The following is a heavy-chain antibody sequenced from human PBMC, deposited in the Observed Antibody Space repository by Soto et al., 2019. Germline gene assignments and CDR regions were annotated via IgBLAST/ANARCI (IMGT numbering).Heavy chain of an antibody. J-gene: IGHJ4*02. CDR2: IKSKTHCMTT. V-gene: IGHV3-15*07. CDR3: STILGLVGSGIFDC. D-gene: IGHD1-26*01. Sequence: GSLPLACTASGCTLASVWRYWFRHGEGTGLEWVGRIKSKTHCMTTEYAAAVKGRFTISRDASKNTPYLQMNSLKTEDTAVYSSSTILGLVGSGIFDCWGQGTLVTVYS. CDR1: GCTLASVW.